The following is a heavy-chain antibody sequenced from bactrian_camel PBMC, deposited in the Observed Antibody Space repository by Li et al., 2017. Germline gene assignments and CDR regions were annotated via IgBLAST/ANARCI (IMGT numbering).Heavy chain of an antibody. CDR3: AADLRRFSWWPSLSIDDYNY. V-gene: IGHV3S66*01. CDR2: IRTEDGDT. D-gene: IGHD7*01. CDR1: GYTYTRSTR. Sequence: DVQLVESGGGSVQAGGSLTLSCAASGYTYTRSTRCMGWWRQALGKEREGVACIRTEDGDTLYADTVKGRFTISHDKASNTVYLQMNSLEPEDSGMYYCAADLRRFSWWPSLSIDDYNYWG. J-gene: IGHJ4*01.